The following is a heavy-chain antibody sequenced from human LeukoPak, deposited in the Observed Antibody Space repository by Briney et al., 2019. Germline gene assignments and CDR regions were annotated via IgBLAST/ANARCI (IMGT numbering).Heavy chain of an antibody. CDR1: GYTFTGYY. J-gene: IGHJ4*02. D-gene: IGHD3-22*01. CDR2: INPSGGST. V-gene: IGHV1-46*01. CDR3: ARGEHYYGSSGYYFFDY. Sequence: GASVKVSCKASGYTFTGYYMHWVRQAPGQGLEWMGIINPSGGSTSYAQKFQGRVTMTRDMSTSTVYMELSSLRSEDTAVYYCARGEHYYGSSGYYFFDYWGQGTLVTVSS.